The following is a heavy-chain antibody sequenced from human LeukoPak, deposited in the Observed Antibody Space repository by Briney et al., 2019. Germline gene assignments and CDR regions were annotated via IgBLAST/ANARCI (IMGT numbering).Heavy chain of an antibody. J-gene: IGHJ4*02. D-gene: IGHD4-17*01. Sequence: PGGSLRLSCAASGFTFGTSAMSWVRQAPGKGLEWVSSIGDHGVYTYYGDSVKGRFTISRDDSKRTLYLQMDSLRVDDSAVYYCAKAPTVTTFGYWGQGILVTVSS. V-gene: IGHV3-23*01. CDR3: AKAPTVTTFGY. CDR2: IGDHGVYT. CDR1: GFTFGTSA.